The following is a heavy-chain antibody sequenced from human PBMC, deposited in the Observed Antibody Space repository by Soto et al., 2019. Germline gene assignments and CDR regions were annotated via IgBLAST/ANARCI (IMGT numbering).Heavy chain of an antibody. CDR3: ARDLPGEQQLVPRDYYYGMDV. Sequence: PSETLSLTCTVSGGSISSYYWSWIRQPPGKGLEWIGYIYYSGSTNYNPPLKSRVTISVDTSKNQFSLKLSSVTAADTAVYYCARDLPGEQQLVPRDYYYGMDVWGQGTTVTVSS. CDR2: IYYSGST. V-gene: IGHV4-59*01. J-gene: IGHJ6*02. D-gene: IGHD6-13*01. CDR1: GGSISSYY.